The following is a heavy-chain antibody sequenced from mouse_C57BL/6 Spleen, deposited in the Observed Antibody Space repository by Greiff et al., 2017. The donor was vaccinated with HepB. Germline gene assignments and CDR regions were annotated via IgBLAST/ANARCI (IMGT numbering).Heavy chain of an antibody. D-gene: IGHD1-1*02. Sequence: EVQVVESGGGLVKPGGSLKLSCAASGFTFSDYGMHRVRQAPEKGLEWVAYISSGSSTIYYADTVKGRFTISRDNAKNTLFLQMTSLSSEDTAMYYCARALSASSWFAYWGQGTLVTVSA. J-gene: IGHJ3*01. V-gene: IGHV5-17*01. CDR3: ARALSASSWFAY. CDR2: ISSGSSTI. CDR1: GFTFSDYG.